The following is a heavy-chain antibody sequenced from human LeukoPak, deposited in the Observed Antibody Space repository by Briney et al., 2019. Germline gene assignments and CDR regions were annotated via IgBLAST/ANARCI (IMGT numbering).Heavy chain of an antibody. CDR1: GVSISSGSNY. D-gene: IGHD3-10*01. V-gene: IGHV4-39*07. Sequence: SETLSLTCRVPGVSISSGSNYWGWIRQPPGKTLEWIGSIYSSGSTYYNSSLKSRVIIIDTAKNHFSLNLSSVTAADTAVYYCARSDGYGLVGIWGQGTMVTVSS. CDR3: ARSDGYGLVGI. CDR2: IYSSGST. J-gene: IGHJ3*02.